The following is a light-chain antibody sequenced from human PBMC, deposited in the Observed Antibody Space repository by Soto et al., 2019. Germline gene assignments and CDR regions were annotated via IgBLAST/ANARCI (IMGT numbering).Light chain of an antibody. Sequence: DVVMTQSPLSLPVALGQPASISCRSSQSLVYSDGNTYLNWFHQRPGQSPRRLIHKVSNRDSGVPDRFSGSGSDTDFTLSISRVEADDVGVFYCMQGISFTFGQGTKVDIK. CDR2: KVS. CDR1: QSLVYSDGNTY. J-gene: IGKJ1*01. CDR3: MQGISFT. V-gene: IGKV2-30*01.